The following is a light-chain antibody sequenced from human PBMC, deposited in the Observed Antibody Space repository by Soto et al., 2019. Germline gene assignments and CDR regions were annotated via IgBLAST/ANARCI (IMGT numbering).Light chain of an antibody. CDR2: GPS. V-gene: IGKV3-15*01. J-gene: IGKJ2*01. Sequence: EIVMTQSPATLSVSLGDRATLSCRASQSVSTYLAWYQQKPCQAPRLLIYGPSTRATGIPARFSGSGSETDFNLTIRSLQSEDFAVYYCQQYESWPPSYTFGQGTKLEIK. CDR1: QSVSTY. CDR3: QQYESWPPSYT.